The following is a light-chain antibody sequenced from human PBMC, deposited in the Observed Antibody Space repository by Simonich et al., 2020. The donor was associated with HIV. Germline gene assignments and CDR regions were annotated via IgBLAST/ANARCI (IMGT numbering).Light chain of an antibody. Sequence: SYVLTQPPSVSVAPGKTARITCGGNNIGSKSVHWYQQKPGQAPVLVVYGDSDRPSGIPERFSGSNSGNTATLTISRVEAGDEADYYCQVWDSRSEGVFGGGTKLTVL. CDR3: QVWDSRSEGV. V-gene: IGLV3-21*03. CDR2: GDS. J-gene: IGLJ3*02. CDR1: NIGSKS.